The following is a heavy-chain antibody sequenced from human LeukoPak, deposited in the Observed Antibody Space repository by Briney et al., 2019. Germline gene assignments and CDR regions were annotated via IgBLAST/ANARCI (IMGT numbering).Heavy chain of an antibody. Sequence: PGGSLRLSCAASGFTFSSYSMNWVRQAPGKGLEWLSSISSSSSYIYYADSVKGRFTISRDNAKNSLYLQMNSLRAEDTAVYYCARGGITIFGVVIDWGQGTLVTVSS. D-gene: IGHD3-3*01. CDR3: ARGGITIFGVVID. J-gene: IGHJ4*02. CDR2: ISSSSSYI. CDR1: GFTFSSYS. V-gene: IGHV3-21*01.